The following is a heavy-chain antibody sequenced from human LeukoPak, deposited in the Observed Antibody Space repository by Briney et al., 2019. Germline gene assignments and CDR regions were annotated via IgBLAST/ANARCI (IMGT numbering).Heavy chain of an antibody. CDR3: ARDPDPLVVITTSKRTSYYYYGMDV. Sequence: PSETLSHTCTVSGGSISSYYWSWIRQPPGKGLEWIGYIYYSGSTNYNPSLKSRVTISVDTSKNQFSLKLSSVTAADTAVYYCARDPDPLVVITTSKRTSYYYYGMDVWGQGTTVTVSS. CDR2: IYYSGST. V-gene: IGHV4-59*12. J-gene: IGHJ6*02. D-gene: IGHD3-22*01. CDR1: GGSISSYY.